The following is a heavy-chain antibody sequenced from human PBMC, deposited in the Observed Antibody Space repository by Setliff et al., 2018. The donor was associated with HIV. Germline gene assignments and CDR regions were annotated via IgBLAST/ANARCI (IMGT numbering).Heavy chain of an antibody. V-gene: IGHV3-7*01. Sequence: GGSLRLSCAASGFTFSSHQMSWVRQAPGKGLEWVAKIIQDGSDKYYVDSVKGRFTISRDNAKNSLYLQMNSLRADDTAVYYCVAFKPDRLGYRTAGPFEYWGQGTLVTVSS. CDR1: GFTFSSHQ. CDR2: IIQDGSDK. D-gene: IGHD5-18*01. J-gene: IGHJ4*02. CDR3: VAFKPDRLGYRTAGPFEY.